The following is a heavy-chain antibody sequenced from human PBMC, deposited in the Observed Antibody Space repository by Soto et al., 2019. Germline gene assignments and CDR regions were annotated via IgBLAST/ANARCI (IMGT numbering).Heavy chain of an antibody. Sequence: GGSLRLSCAASGFTFSKYSMNWVRQAPGKGLEWVSHISSGSITIYYADSVRGRFTISRDNAKNSLYLQMNSLRAEDTAVYYCARARRNYYDSSGCFDYWGQGT. CDR3: ARARRNYYDSSGCFDY. CDR2: ISSGSITI. D-gene: IGHD3-22*01. V-gene: IGHV3-48*01. CDR1: GFTFSKYS. J-gene: IGHJ4*02.